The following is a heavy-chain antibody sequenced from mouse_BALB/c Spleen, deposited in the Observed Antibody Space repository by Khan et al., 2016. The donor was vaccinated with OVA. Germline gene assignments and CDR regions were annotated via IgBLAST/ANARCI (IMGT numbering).Heavy chain of an antibody. CDR3: ARIKKIVATYFGY. CDR2: TNPTNGRT. J-gene: IGHJ2*01. D-gene: IGHD1-1*01. Sequence: QVQLQQPGAELVKAGASVKMSCKASGYTFTSYWMHWVKQRLGQGLEWFAETNPTNGRTYYNEKFKSKATLTVDKSSSTAYMLLSGPTFEDSAVYYCARIKKIVATYFGYWGQGTTLPGSS. V-gene: IGHV1S81*02. CDR1: GYTFTSYW.